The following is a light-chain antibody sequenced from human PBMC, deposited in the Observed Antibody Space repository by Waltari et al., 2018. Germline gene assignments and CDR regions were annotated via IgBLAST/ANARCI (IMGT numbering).Light chain of an antibody. Sequence: IVLTQSPGTLSLSPGESATLSCSSSQSLTKRDLAWYQQKPGQAPRLLIYGASSRAAGLPDRFSGSGSETDLTLTISRMEPEDAAVYYCRQYGSTVMYTFGQGTKLEIK. V-gene: IGKV3-20*01. CDR3: RQYGSTVMYT. CDR2: GAS. CDR1: QSLTKRD. J-gene: IGKJ2*01.